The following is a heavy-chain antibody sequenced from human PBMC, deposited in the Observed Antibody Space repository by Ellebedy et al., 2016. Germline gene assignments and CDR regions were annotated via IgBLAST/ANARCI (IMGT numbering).Heavy chain of an antibody. Sequence: LRLXXTVSGGSIRSGDYYWSWIRQPPGKGLEWIGYIYYSGSTYYNPSLKSRVTISVDTSKNQFSLKLSSVTAADTAVYYCASYITMVRGVMNAFDIWGQGTMVTVSS. J-gene: IGHJ3*02. CDR3: ASYITMVRGVMNAFDI. CDR2: IYYSGST. V-gene: IGHV4-30-4*01. CDR1: GGSIRSGDYY. D-gene: IGHD3-10*01.